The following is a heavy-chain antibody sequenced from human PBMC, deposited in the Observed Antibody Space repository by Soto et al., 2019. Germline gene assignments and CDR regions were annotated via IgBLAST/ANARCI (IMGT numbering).Heavy chain of an antibody. Sequence: SETLSLTCAVYGGSFSGYYWSWIRQPPGKGLEWIGEINHSGSTNYNPSLKSRVSISVDTSKNQFSLKLSSVTAADTAVYYCGRVWTRTRVGYCSGGSCYRSRVIDYWGQGTLVTVSS. J-gene: IGHJ4*02. CDR3: GRVWTRTRVGYCSGGSCYRSRVIDY. V-gene: IGHV4-34*01. CDR1: GGSFSGYY. CDR2: INHSGST. D-gene: IGHD2-15*01.